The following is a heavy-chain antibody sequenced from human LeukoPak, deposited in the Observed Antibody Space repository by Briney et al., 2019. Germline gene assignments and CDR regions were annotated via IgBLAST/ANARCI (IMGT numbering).Heavy chain of an antibody. J-gene: IGHJ6*03. CDR2: INWNGGST. V-gene: IGHV3-20*04. Sequence: GGSLRLSCAASGFTFDDYGMSWVRQAPGKGLEWASGINWNGGSTGYADSVKGRFTISRDNAKNSLYLQMNSLRAEDTALYYCARVGAAMVLSYYYYMDVWGKGTTVTVSS. D-gene: IGHD5-18*01. CDR1: GFTFDDYG. CDR3: ARVGAAMVLSYYYYMDV.